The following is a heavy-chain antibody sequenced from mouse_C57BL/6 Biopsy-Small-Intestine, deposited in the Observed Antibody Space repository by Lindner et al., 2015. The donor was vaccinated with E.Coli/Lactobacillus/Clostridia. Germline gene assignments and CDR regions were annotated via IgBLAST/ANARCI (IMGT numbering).Heavy chain of an antibody. V-gene: IGHV1-19*01. CDR3: ARDLVILGDYYGSGRSQRGFGMDV. Sequence: SVKVSCKASGYTFTGYYMHWVRQAPGQGLEWMGWINPNSGDTNYAQKFQGRVSMTRDTSSGTAHMELSRLRSDDSAVYYCARDLVILGDYYGSGRSQRGFGMDVWGQGTTVTVSS. CDR1: GYTFTGYY. D-gene: IGHD1-1*02. J-gene: IGHJ1*01. CDR2: INPNSGDT.